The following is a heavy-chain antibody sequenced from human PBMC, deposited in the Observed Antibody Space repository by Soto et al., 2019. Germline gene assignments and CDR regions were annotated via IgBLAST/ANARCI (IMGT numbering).Heavy chain of an antibody. CDR1: GGSISNFY. CDR3: ARAQMVLCRSSFDS. J-gene: IGHJ5*01. Sequence: LSLTCTVSGGSISNFYWSWIRQPPGKGLEWIGYISYSGNTNYNPSLKSRVSISVDTSKNQLSLNLTSVTAADTAVYYCARAQMVLCRSSFDSWGQGTQVTVYS. CDR2: ISYSGNT. D-gene: IGHD2-8*01. V-gene: IGHV4-59*01.